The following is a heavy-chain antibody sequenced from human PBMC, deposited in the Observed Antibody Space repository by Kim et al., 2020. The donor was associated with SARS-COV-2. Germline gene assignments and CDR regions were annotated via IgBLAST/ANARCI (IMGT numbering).Heavy chain of an antibody. CDR2: INNGATST. D-gene: IGHD3-10*01. Sequence: GGSLRLSCAASGFTFSCCAMCWVRQAPGKGLEWVAGINNGATSTYYADSVKGRFTISRDNSKDTLYLQMNSLRVDDTAVYYCAKQAGIQFAEYYFDYWGQGTLVTVSS. J-gene: IGHJ4*02. V-gene: IGHV3-23*01. CDR3: AKQAGIQFAEYYFDY. CDR1: GFTFSCCA.